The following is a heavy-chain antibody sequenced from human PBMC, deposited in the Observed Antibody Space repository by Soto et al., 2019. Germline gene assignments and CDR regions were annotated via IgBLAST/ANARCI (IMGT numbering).Heavy chain of an antibody. CDR1: GFTFSSYS. J-gene: IGHJ4*02. D-gene: IGHD6-19*01. V-gene: IGHV3-48*01. CDR3: ARAPQWLGLYYFDY. CDR2: ISSSSSTI. Sequence: GGSLRLSCAASGFTFSSYSMNWVRQAPGKGLEWVSYISSSSSTIYYADSVKGRFTISRDNAKNSLYLQMNSLRAEDTAVYYCARAPQWLGLYYFDYWGQGTLVTVSS.